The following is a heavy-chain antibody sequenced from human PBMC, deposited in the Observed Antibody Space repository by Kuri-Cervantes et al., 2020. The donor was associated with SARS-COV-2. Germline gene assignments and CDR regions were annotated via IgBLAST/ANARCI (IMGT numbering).Heavy chain of an antibody. CDR1: GYTFTSYY. J-gene: IGHJ4*02. D-gene: IGHD2-2*01. Sequence: ASVKVSCKASGYTFTSYYMHWVRQAPGQGLEWMGIINPSGGSTSYAQKFQGRVTMTRDTSTSTAYMELSRLRSDDTAVYYCARASSIVVVPAAPFDYWGQGTLVTVSS. CDR3: ARASSIVVVPAAPFDY. V-gene: IGHV1-46*01. CDR2: INPSGGST.